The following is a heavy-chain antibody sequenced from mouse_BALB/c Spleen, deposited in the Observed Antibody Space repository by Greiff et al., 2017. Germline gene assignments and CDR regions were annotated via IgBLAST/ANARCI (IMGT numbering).Heavy chain of an antibody. CDR1: GFTFSSFG. Sequence: DVKLQESGGGLVQPGGSRKLSCAASGFTFSSFGMHWVRQAPEKGLEWVAYISSGSSTIYYADTVKGRFTISRDNPKNTLFLQMTSLRSEDTAMYYCARCYYGSSYEDYFDYWGQGTTLTVSS. D-gene: IGHD1-1*01. CDR3: ARCYYGSSYEDYFDY. J-gene: IGHJ2*01. V-gene: IGHV5-17*02. CDR2: ISSGSSTI.